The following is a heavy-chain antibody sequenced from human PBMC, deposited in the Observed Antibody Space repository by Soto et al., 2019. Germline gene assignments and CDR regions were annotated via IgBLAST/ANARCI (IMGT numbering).Heavy chain of an antibody. Sequence: QVQLEQSGAEVRKPGASVKVSCKVSGYSLSDLSIHWVRQAPGKGLEWMGGLDAEDGETIYAQKLQGRGTMTEDTSTDTAYMELSSLTSEDTAMYYCATLPRTIDRTPAAIWSFDSWGQGTLVTVSS. CDR3: ATLPRTIDRTPAAIWSFDS. V-gene: IGHV1-24*01. CDR1: GYSLSDLS. D-gene: IGHD2-2*01. J-gene: IGHJ4*02. CDR2: LDAEDGET.